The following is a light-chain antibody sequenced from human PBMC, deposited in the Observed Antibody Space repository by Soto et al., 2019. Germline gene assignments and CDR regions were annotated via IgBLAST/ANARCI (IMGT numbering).Light chain of an antibody. CDR3: NSYTSRSTV. Sequence: QSVLTQPASASGSPGQSITISCTGTSSDVGGYNYVSWYQQHPGKAPKLMIYDVSNRPSGVSNRFSGSKSGNTASLTISGLQAEDESDYYCNSYTSRSTVFGGGTKVTVL. J-gene: IGLJ2*01. CDR2: DVS. CDR1: SSDVGGYNY. V-gene: IGLV2-14*01.